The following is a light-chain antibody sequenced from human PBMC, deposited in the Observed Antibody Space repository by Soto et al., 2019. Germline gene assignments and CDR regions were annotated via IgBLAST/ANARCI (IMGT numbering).Light chain of an antibody. CDR1: SSDVGGYNY. J-gene: IGLJ1*01. V-gene: IGLV1-47*02. CDR2: SNN. CDR3: VAWDDSLSGLV. Sequence: QSVLTQPASVSGSPGQSITISCTGTSSDVGGYNYVSWYQQHPGKAPKLLIYSNNQRPSGVPDRFSGSKSGTSASLAISGLRSEDEANYYCVAWDDSLSGLVFGTGTKLTVL.